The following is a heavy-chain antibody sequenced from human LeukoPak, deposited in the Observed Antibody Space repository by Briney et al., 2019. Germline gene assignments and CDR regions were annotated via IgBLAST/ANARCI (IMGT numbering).Heavy chain of an antibody. CDR3: ARELYSSGYHDAFDI. CDR1: GGSFSGYY. D-gene: IGHD3-22*01. V-gene: IGHV4-34*01. Sequence: SETLSLTCAVYGGSFSGYYWSWIRQPPGKGLEWIGESNHSGSTNYNPSLKSRVTISVDTSKNQFFLKLSSVTAADTAVYYCARELYSSGYHDAFDIWGQGTMVTVSS. CDR2: SNHSGST. J-gene: IGHJ3*02.